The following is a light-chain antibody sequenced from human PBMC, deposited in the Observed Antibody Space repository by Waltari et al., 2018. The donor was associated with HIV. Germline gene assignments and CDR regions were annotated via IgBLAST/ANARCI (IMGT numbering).Light chain of an antibody. V-gene: IGLV3-9*01. CDR2: SDN. CDR3: QVWDSASVV. CDR1: NIRTKN. J-gene: IGLJ2*01. Sequence: SYELTQPLSVSVALGQTARLSCGGSNIRTKNVHWYQQKPGQAPVLVIYSDNNRPSGVPERFSASNSGTTATLIIAGAQVGDEADYDCQVWDSASVVFGGGTKLTVL.